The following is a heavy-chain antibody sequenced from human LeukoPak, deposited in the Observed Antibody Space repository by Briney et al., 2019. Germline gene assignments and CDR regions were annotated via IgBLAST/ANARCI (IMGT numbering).Heavy chain of an antibody. CDR3: ARHGGSYYDILTGYYTPYWYFDL. D-gene: IGHD3-9*01. Sequence: SETLSLTCTVSGGSISSYYWSWIRQPPGKGLEWIGYIYYSGSTNYNPSLKSRVTISVDTSKNQFSLKLSSVTAADTAVYYCARHGGSYYDILTGYYTPYWYFDLWGRGTLVTVSS. CDR1: GGSISSYY. J-gene: IGHJ2*01. V-gene: IGHV4-59*01. CDR2: IYYSGST.